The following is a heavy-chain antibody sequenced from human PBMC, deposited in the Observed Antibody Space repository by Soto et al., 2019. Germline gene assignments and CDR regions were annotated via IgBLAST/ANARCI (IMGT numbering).Heavy chain of an antibody. CDR2: IIPVFGTP. Sequence: QVQLVQSGAEVKKPGSSVKVSCKASGGSLSNYGISWVRQAPGQGLEWMGAIIPVFGTPNYAQKFQDRVTITADESTTTVYMEVRSLRSEDTAVYYCARGEATKRVVTTCYDMDVWGHGSTVTVSS. J-gene: IGHJ6*02. CDR3: ARGEATKRVVTTCYDMDV. D-gene: IGHD4-17*01. V-gene: IGHV1-69*12. CDR1: GGSLSNYG.